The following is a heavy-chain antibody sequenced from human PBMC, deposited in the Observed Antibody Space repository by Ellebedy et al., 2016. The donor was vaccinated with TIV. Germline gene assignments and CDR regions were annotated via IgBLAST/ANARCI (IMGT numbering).Heavy chain of an antibody. Sequence: MPSETLSLTCTVSGASISSSAFCRSWIRQPPGQGLEWIASICYSDYTFYNPSLNSRITISIDTSENQFSLKFNSVTAADTAIYYCASGRDAYKTGYWGQGTLVTVSS. D-gene: IGHD5-24*01. J-gene: IGHJ4*02. CDR1: GASISSSAFC. CDR3: ASGRDAYKTGY. CDR2: ICYSDYT. V-gene: IGHV4-30-4*01.